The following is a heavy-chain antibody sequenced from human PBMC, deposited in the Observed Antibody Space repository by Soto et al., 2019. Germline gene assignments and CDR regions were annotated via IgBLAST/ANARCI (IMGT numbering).Heavy chain of an antibody. J-gene: IGHJ4*02. D-gene: IGHD3-22*01. Sequence: PRASLKISCNASGYSFVSYWIAWVRQMPGKVLEWMGIIYPGDSDTRYSPSFQGQVTMSAEKSITTAYLQWSSLKASDTAMYYCARHNPYYYDSSGYPGDYWGQGTLVTVSS. CDR3: ARHNPYYYDSSGYPGDY. CDR2: IYPGDSDT. V-gene: IGHV5-51*01. CDR1: GYSFVSYW.